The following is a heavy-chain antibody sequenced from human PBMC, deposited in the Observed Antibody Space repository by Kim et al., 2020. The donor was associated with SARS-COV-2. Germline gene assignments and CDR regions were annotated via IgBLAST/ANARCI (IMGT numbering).Heavy chain of an antibody. Sequence: GGSLRLSCAASGFTFSSYAMHWVRQAPGKGLEWVAVISYDGSNKYYADSVKGRFTISRDNSKNTLYLQMNSLRAEDTAVYYCARLPGIAAEGSYDYYGM. J-gene: IGHJ6*01. CDR2: ISYDGSNK. V-gene: IGHV3-30-3*01. D-gene: IGHD6-13*01. CDR3: ARLPGIAAEGSYDYYGM. CDR1: GFTFSSYA.